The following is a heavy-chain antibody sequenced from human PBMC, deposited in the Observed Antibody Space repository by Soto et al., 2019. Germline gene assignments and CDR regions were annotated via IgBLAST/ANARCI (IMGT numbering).Heavy chain of an antibody. D-gene: IGHD6-13*01. CDR1: GYTFTGYY. Sequence: ASVKVSCKASGYTFTGYYMHWVRQAPGQGLEWMGWINPNSGGTNYAQKFQGWVTMTRDTSISPAYMELSRLRSDDTAVYYCARARRIAAAGTPNWFDPWGQGTLVTVSS. CDR2: INPNSGGT. V-gene: IGHV1-2*04. J-gene: IGHJ5*02. CDR3: ARARRIAAAGTPNWFDP.